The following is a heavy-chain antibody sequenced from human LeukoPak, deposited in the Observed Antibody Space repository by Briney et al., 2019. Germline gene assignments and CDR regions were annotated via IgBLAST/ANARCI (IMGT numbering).Heavy chain of an antibody. CDR1: GDSVSSNSAA. CDR2: TYYRSKWYN. CDR3: ARDPDSSGYQGDAFDI. Sequence: SQTLSLTCAISGDSVSSNSAAWNWIRQSPSRGLEWLGRTYYRSKWYNDYAVSVKSRITINPDTSKNQFSLQLNSVAPEDTAVYYCARDPDSSGYQGDAFDIWGQGTMVTVSS. V-gene: IGHV6-1*01. J-gene: IGHJ3*02. D-gene: IGHD3-22*01.